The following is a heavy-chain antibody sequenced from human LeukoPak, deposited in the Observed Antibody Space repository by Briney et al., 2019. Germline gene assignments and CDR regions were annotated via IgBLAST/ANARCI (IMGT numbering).Heavy chain of an antibody. CDR1: GGSISSGDYY. CDR2: IYYSGST. D-gene: IGHD3-22*01. CDR3: ARVGRYYDSSGYYYYYYYYMDV. J-gene: IGHJ6*03. Sequence: SQTLSLTCTVSGGSISSGDYYWSWIRQPPWKGLEWIGYIYYSGSTYYNPSLKSRVTISVDTSKNQFSLKLSSVTAADTAVYYCARVGRYYDSSGYYYYYYYYMDVWGKGTTVTVSS. V-gene: IGHV4-30-4*08.